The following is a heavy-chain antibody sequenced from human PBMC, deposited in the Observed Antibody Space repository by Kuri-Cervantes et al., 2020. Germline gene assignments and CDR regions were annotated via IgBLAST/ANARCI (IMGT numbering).Heavy chain of an antibody. D-gene: IGHD2-2*01. CDR2: IWYDGSNK. Sequence: GGSLRLSCAASGSTFSSYGMHWVRQAPGKGLEWVAVIWYDGSNKYYADSVKGRFTISRDNSKNTLYLQMISLRAEDTAVYYCARDNHDIVVVPAAMSPWGQGTLVTVSS. J-gene: IGHJ5*02. V-gene: IGHV3-30*19. CDR3: ARDNHDIVVVPAAMSP. CDR1: GSTFSSYG.